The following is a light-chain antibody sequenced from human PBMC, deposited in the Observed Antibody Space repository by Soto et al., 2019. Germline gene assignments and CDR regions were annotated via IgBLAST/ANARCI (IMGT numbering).Light chain of an antibody. CDR3: QQYNNWPQT. V-gene: IGKV3-20*01. CDR2: GAS. CDR1: QSVSSNY. Sequence: EIVLTQSPGTLSLSPGERATLSCRASQSVSSNYLAWYQQKPGQAPRLLIYGASSRATGIPDRFSGSGSGTDFTLTIRRLEPEDFAVYYCQQYNNWPQTFGQGTKVDI. J-gene: IGKJ1*01.